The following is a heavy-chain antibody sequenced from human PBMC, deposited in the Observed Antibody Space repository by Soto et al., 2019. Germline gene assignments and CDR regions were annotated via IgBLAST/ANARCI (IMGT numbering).Heavy chain of an antibody. V-gene: IGHV1-69*13. D-gene: IGHD6-13*01. CDR3: ARDLEAFEQHGLDY. CDR2: IIPIFGTA. J-gene: IGHJ4*02. Sequence: SVKFSGKHSGVAFSSYAISWVRHPPRQGLEWLGGIIPIFGTANYAQKFQGRVTITADESTSTVYIELSSLRSEDTAVYYCARDLEAFEQHGLDYWGQGTLVTVSS. CDR1: GVAFSSYA.